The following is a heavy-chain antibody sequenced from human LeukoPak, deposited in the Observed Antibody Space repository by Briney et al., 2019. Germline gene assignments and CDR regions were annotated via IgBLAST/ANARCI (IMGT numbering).Heavy chain of an antibody. D-gene: IGHD5-12*01. Sequence: ASVKVSCKASGYTFTGYYMHWVRQAPGQGLEWMGWINPNSGGTYYAQKFQGRVTMTTDPSTNTAYMELRSLRSDDTAVYYCARARRSGYDSYYYYMDVWGKGTTVTVSS. CDR3: ARARRSGYDSYYYYMDV. V-gene: IGHV1-2*02. CDR1: GYTFTGYY. J-gene: IGHJ6*03. CDR2: INPNSGGT.